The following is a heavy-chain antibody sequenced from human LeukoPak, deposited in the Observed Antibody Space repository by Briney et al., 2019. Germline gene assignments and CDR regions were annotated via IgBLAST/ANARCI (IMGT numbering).Heavy chain of an antibody. D-gene: IGHD3-9*01. J-gene: IGHJ4*02. V-gene: IGHV5-51*01. CDR2: IYPGDSHT. Sequence: GESLKISCKGAGYSFTSYWIGWVRQMPGKGLEWMGVIYPGDSHTRYSPSHQGQGTISADKSISTAYLQWNSLKASDTAIYYCTRSPDIDILTGYSRYYFDYWGQGTLVTVSS. CDR3: TRSPDIDILTGYSRYYFDY. CDR1: GYSFTSYW.